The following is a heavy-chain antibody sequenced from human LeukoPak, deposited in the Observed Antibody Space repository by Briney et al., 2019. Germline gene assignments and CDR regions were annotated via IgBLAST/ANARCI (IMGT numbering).Heavy chain of an antibody. CDR1: GFTFSSYG. D-gene: IGHD2-8*01. V-gene: IGHV3-23*01. Sequence: GGSLRLSCAASGFTFSSYGMSWVRQAPGKGLEWVSAISGSGGSTYYADSVKGRFTISRDNSKNTLYLQMNSLRAEDTAVYYCAKGPYCTNGVCYTGLVEYWGQGTLVTVSS. CDR2: ISGSGGST. J-gene: IGHJ4*02. CDR3: AKGPYCTNGVCYTGLVEY.